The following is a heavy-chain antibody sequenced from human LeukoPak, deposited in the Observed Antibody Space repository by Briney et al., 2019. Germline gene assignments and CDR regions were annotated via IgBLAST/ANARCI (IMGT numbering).Heavy chain of an antibody. V-gene: IGHV4-34*01. Sequence: SETLSLTCAVYGGSFSGYYWTWLRQPPGKGLEWMGEINHRGSKNYNPALRSRVTVSVDTSKNQFSLKMSSVTAADTAVYYCARGVKGGGTYVIDYWGQRIMVTVSS. J-gene: IGHJ4*02. CDR2: INHRGSK. CDR1: GGSFSGYY. D-gene: IGHD1-26*01. CDR3: ARGVKGGGTYVIDY.